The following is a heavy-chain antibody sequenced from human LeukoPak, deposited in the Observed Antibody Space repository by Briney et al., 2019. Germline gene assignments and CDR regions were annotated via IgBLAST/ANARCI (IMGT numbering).Heavy chain of an antibody. CDR2: IWYDGSNK. CDR1: GFTFNSFG. CDR3: ARDAYCGGDCLNDAFDI. D-gene: IGHD2-21*02. Sequence: GRSLRLSCAASGFTFNSFGMHWVRQAPGKGLEWVAVIWYDGSNKYYADSVKGRFTISRDNSKNTLYLQMNSLRAEDTAVYYCARDAYCGGDCLNDAFDIWGQGTMVTVSS. J-gene: IGHJ3*02. V-gene: IGHV3-33*01.